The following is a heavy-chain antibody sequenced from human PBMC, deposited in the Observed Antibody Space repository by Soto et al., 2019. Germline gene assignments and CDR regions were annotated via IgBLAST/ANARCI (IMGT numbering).Heavy chain of an antibody. CDR2: IYLGDSDT. CDR1: GYSFTTYW. CDR3: ARKDIAGNSVDF. Sequence: GESLKISCNASGYSFTTYWIGWVRQMPGKGLEWMGIIYLGDSDTRYSPSFQGQVTISADKSISIAYLQWSSLKASDSAMFYCARKDIAGNSVDFWGQGTLVTVS. J-gene: IGHJ4*02. D-gene: IGHD6-13*01. V-gene: IGHV5-51*01.